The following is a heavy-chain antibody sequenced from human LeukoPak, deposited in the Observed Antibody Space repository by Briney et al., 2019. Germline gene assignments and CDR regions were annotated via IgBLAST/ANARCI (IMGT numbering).Heavy chain of an antibody. CDR2: ISGSGGST. J-gene: IGHJ4*02. CDR3: ATTTWNYCLGY. CDR1: GSTFSTYA. D-gene: IGHD1-7*01. V-gene: IGHV3-23*01. Sequence: PGGSLRLSCAASGSTFSTYAMSWVRQAPGKGLEWVSGISGSGGSTFYADSVKGRFTISRDNSKNTLYLQMNSLRAEDTAVYYCATTTWNYCLGYWGQGTLVTVSS.